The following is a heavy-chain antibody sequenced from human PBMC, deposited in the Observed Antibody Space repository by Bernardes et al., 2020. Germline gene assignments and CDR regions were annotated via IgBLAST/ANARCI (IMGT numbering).Heavy chain of an antibody. CDR2: ISFCGGGT. J-gene: IGHJ6*02. CDR1: GFTFTNYA. V-gene: IGHV3-23*01. CDR3: AKEAYSGYLETYYFYYGMDV. Sequence: GGSLRLSCAASGFTFTNYAMTWVRQAPGKVLEWVSSISFCGGGTYYADSLQGRFTVSRDYSTNTLYLQMDSLRAEDTAIYYCAKEAYSGYLETYYFYYGMDVWGQGTTVTVSS. D-gene: IGHD5-12*01.